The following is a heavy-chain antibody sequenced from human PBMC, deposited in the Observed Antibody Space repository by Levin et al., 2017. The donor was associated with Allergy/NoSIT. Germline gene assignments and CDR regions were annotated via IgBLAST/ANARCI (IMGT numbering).Heavy chain of an antibody. J-gene: IGHJ4*02. CDR3: ARHVPCTTSSCDYFDY. Sequence: ESLKISCAVYGGSFSGYFWTWIRQPPGKGLEWIGEIDHTGSTTYNPSLRSRVTISMDTSKNQFSLKLTSVTAADTAVYYCARHVPCTTSSCDYFDYWGQGTPVTVSS. D-gene: IGHD2/OR15-2a*01. V-gene: IGHV4-34*01. CDR2: IDHTGST. CDR1: GGSFSGYF.